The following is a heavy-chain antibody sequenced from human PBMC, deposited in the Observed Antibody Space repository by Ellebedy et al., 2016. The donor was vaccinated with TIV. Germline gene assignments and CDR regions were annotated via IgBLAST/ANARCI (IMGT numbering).Heavy chain of an antibody. V-gene: IGHV3-72*01. D-gene: IGHD5-18*01. CDR2: TRNKANSYTT. J-gene: IGHJ6*02. Sequence: GGSLRLSXAASGFTFSDHYMDWVRQAPGKGLEWVGRTRNKANSYTTEYAASVKGRFTISRDDSKNTLYLQMNSLKTEDTAVYYCTTDPGYTAIVKSYYYYGMDVWGQGTTVTVSS. CDR1: GFTFSDHY. CDR3: TTDPGYTAIVKSYYYYGMDV.